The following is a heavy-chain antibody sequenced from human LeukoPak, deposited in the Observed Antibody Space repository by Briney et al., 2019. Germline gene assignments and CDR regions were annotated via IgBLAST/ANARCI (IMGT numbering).Heavy chain of an antibody. V-gene: IGHV1-2*02. CDR3: ARTVYGDYSFRDY. CDR2: INPNSGGT. CDR1: GYTFTGYY. J-gene: IGHJ4*02. Sequence: GASVKVSCKASGYTFTGYYMHWVRQAPGQGLEWMGWINPNSGGTNYARKFQGRVTMTRDTSISTAYMELSRLRSDDTAVYYCARTVYGDYSFRDYWGQGTLVTVSS. D-gene: IGHD4-17*01.